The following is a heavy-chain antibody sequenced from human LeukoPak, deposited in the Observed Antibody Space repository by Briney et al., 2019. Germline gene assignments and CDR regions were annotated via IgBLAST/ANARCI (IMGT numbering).Heavy chain of an antibody. Sequence: ASVKVSCKASEYTFTSYVMNWVRQAPGQGLEWMGWINTNTGNPTYAQGFTGRFVFSLDTSVSTAYLQINSLKAEDTAVYYCAIDRGDYAHYYYAMDVWGQGTTVTVSS. CDR1: EYTFTSYV. J-gene: IGHJ6*02. CDR3: AIDRGDYAHYYYAMDV. CDR2: INTNTGNP. D-gene: IGHD4-17*01. V-gene: IGHV7-4-1*02.